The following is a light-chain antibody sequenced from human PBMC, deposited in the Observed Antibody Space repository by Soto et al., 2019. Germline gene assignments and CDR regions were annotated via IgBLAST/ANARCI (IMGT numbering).Light chain of an antibody. CDR1: QSVSGN. CDR2: GAS. J-gene: IGKJ1*01. V-gene: IGKV3-15*01. CDR3: QQRSKWRT. Sequence: EVVMTHSPATLSVCPWEIVTLSCTASQSVSGNLAWYQQKPGQAPRLLIHGASTRATDIPARFSGSGSGTDFTLTISSLEPEDFAVYYCQQRSKWRTLGQGTKVDIK.